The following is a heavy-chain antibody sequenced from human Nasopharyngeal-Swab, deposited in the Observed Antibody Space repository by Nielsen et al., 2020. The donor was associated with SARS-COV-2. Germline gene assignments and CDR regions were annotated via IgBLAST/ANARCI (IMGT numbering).Heavy chain of an antibody. CDR1: GGSFSGYY. Sequence: GSLRLSCAVYGGSFSGYYLSWIRQPPGKGLEWIGEINHSGSTNYNPSLKSRVTISVDTSKNQFSLKLSSVTAADTAVYYCARGYLGDYWGQGTLVTVSS. CDR2: INHSGST. J-gene: IGHJ4*02. CDR3: ARGYLGDY. D-gene: IGHD7-27*01. V-gene: IGHV4-34*01.